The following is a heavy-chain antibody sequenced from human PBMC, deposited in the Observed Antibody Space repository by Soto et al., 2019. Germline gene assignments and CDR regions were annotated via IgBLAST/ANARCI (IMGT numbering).Heavy chain of an antibody. CDR1: GYTFTSYG. Sequence: ASVKVSCKASGYTFTSYGISWVRQAPGQGLEWMGWISAYNGNTNYAQKLQGRVTMTTDTSTSTAYMELGSLRSDDTAVYYCARGGTAETYYYYYGMDVWGQGTTVTVSS. CDR2: ISAYNGNT. CDR3: ARGGTAETYYYYYGMDV. V-gene: IGHV1-18*04. D-gene: IGHD1-1*01. J-gene: IGHJ6*02.